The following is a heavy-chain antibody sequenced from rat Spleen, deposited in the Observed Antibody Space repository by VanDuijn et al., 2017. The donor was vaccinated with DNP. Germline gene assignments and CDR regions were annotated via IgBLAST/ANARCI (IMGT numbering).Heavy chain of an antibody. J-gene: IGHJ3*01. V-gene: IGHV5-7*01. CDR1: GFTFSNYD. Sequence: EVQLVESGGGLVQPGRSLKLSCAASGFTFSNYDMAWVRQAPTKGLEWVATISYDGGTTYYGDSVKGRFTISRDNAKNTLYLQMNGLRSEDMATYYCATHSGWFAYWGQGTLVTVSS. CDR3: ATHSGWFAY. CDR2: ISYDGGTT. D-gene: IGHD1-1*01.